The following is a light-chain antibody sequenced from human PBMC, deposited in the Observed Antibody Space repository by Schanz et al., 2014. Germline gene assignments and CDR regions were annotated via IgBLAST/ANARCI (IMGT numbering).Light chain of an antibody. Sequence: EIVLTQSPATLSLSPGERATLSCRASQSITNNLAWYQQKPGQAPRLLICDASNRATGIPARFSGGGSGTDFTLTVSSLQSEDFAVYYCQHYYNWPRTFGQGTKVEIK. V-gene: IGKV3D-15*01. CDR3: QHYYNWPRT. CDR1: QSITNN. CDR2: DAS. J-gene: IGKJ1*01.